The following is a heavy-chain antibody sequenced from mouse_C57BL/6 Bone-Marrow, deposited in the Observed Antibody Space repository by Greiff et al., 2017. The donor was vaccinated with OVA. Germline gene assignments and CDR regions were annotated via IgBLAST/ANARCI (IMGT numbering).Heavy chain of an antibody. J-gene: IGHJ2*01. CDR3: ARDDGYFLEY. CDR1: GYTFTDHY. CDR2: IYPGSGNT. Sequence: VQLQQSGAEVVRPGASVKLSCKASGYTFTDHYINWVKQRPGQGLEWIARIYPGSGNTYYNEKFKGKATLTAEKSSNTAYMQLSSLTSADSAVYFCARDDGYFLEYWGQGTTPTVTS. V-gene: IGHV1-76*01. D-gene: IGHD2-3*01.